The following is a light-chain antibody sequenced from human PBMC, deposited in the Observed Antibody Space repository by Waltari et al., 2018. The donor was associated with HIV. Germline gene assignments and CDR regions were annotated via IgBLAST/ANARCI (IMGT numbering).Light chain of an antibody. Sequence: DTQMTQTPSSLSASVGDRVNITCRASQDIRNHLAWFQQKPGKAPKSLIYDASNLQSGVPSKFSGSGSGTDFILTISNLQPEDFASYYCQQYRNYPPTFGQGTRVEI. CDR3: QQYRNYPPT. CDR2: DAS. CDR1: QDIRNH. J-gene: IGKJ1*01. V-gene: IGKV1-16*02.